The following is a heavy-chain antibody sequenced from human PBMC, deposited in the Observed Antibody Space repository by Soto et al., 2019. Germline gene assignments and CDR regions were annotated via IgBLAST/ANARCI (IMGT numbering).Heavy chain of an antibody. J-gene: IGHJ2*01. CDR1: GFTFSSYG. V-gene: IGHV3-30*18. CDR2: ISYDGSNK. CDR3: AKANYQLQLWPYDALWYFDL. D-gene: IGHD5-18*01. Sequence: QVQLVESGGGVVQPGRSLRLSCAASGFTFSSYGMHWVRQAPGKGLEWVAVISYDGSNKYYADSVKGRFTISRDNSKNTLYLQMNSLRAEDTAVYYCAKANYQLQLWPYDALWYFDLWGRGTLVTVSS.